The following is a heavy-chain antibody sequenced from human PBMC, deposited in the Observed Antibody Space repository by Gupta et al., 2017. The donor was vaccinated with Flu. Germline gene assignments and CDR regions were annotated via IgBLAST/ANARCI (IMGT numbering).Heavy chain of an antibody. V-gene: IGHV1-69*01. J-gene: IGHJ6*02. Sequence: EWMGGIIPIFGTANYAQKFQGRVTITADESTSTAYMELSSLRSEDTAVYYCARGDEYSSSSPLENYYYGMDVWGQGTTVTGSS. D-gene: IGHD6-6*01. CDR3: ARGDEYSSSSPLENYYYGMDV. CDR2: IIPIFGTA.